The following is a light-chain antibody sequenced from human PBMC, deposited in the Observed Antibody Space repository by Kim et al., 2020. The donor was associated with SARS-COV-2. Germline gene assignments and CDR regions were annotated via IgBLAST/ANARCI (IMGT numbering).Light chain of an antibody. Sequence: SSELTQDPAVSVALGQTVRITCQGDSLRRYYASWYQQKSGQAPVLVFYGRDKRPSGIPDRFSGSSAGNTASLTITGAQAADEADYYCKSRDSRGNVVFGGGTQLTVL. CDR2: GRD. CDR3: KSRDSRGNVV. CDR1: SLRRYY. J-gene: IGLJ2*01. V-gene: IGLV3-19*01.